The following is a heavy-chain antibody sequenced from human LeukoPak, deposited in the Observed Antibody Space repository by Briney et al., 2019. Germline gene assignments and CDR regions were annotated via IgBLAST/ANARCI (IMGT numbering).Heavy chain of an antibody. Sequence: PSETLSLTCAVYGGSFSCYYWSWIRQPPGKGLEWIGEINHSGSTNYNPSLKSRVTISVDTSKNQFSLELSSVTAADTAVYYCATEACSSTSCYPWFDPWGQGTLVTVSS. CDR2: INHSGST. J-gene: IGHJ5*02. V-gene: IGHV4-34*01. CDR1: GGSFSCYY. CDR3: ATEACSSTSCYPWFDP. D-gene: IGHD2-2*01.